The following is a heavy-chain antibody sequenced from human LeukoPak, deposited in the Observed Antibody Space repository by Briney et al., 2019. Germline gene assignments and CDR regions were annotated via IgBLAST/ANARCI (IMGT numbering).Heavy chain of an antibody. CDR1: GYTFTGYY. J-gene: IGHJ4*02. CDR3: ARGGYYDSRTALLAY. Sequence: ASVRVSCTASGYTFTGYYMHWVRQAPGQGLEWMGWINPNSGGTNYAEKFQGRVTMTRDTSISTAYMELSRLRSDDTAVYYCARGGYYDSRTALLAYWGQGTLVTVAS. D-gene: IGHD3-22*01. V-gene: IGHV1-2*02. CDR2: INPNSGGT.